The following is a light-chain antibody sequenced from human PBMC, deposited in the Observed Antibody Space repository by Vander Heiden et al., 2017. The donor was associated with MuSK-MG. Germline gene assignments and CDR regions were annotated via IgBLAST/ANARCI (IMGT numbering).Light chain of an antibody. CDR3: QHYNNWPRT. V-gene: IGKV3-15*01. CDR1: QSVSSN. J-gene: IGKJ1*01. CDR2: GAS. Sequence: EIVMTQSPATLSVSPGRRATLSCRASQSVSSNLAWYQQKPGQSPRLLIYGASTRATGIPARFSGSGSGTEFTLTISRLQSEDFAVYYCQHYNNWPRTFGQGTKVEIK.